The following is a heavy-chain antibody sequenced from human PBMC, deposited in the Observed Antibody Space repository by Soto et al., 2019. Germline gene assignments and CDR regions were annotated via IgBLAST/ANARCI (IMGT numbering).Heavy chain of an antibody. CDR1: GGTFSSYT. CDR2: LIPMFATA. D-gene: IGHD3-3*01. V-gene: IGHV1-69*01. CDR3: ARDAHFDFWRDPGFDP. J-gene: IGHJ5*02. Sequence: QVQLVQSGAEVKKPGSSVKVSCKASGGTFSSYTVNWVRQAPGQGLEWMGGLIPMFATAGYAQKFQGRLTITADESTTTAFMELSSLRFEDTAIYYCARDAHFDFWRDPGFDPWGQGTLVTVSS.